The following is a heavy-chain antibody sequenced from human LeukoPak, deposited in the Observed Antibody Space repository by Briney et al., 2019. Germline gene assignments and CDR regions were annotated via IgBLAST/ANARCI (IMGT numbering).Heavy chain of an antibody. CDR2: MKQDGSEK. CDR1: GFNFSDYW. D-gene: IGHD3-16*01. Sequence: GGSLRLSCAASGFNFSDYWMSWVRQAPEKGLEWVANMKQDGSEKFYVDSVKGRFTISRDNAKNSLYLQMNSLRAEDTAVYYCVRDWGGPDDYWGQGTLVTVSS. V-gene: IGHV3-7*01. J-gene: IGHJ4*02. CDR3: VRDWGGPDDY.